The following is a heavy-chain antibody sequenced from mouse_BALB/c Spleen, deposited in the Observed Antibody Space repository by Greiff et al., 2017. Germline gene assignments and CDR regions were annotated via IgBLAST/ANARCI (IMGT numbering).Heavy chain of an antibody. J-gene: IGHJ4*01. CDR2: IRNKANGYTT. CDR1: GFTFTDYY. V-gene: IGHV7-3*02. D-gene: IGHD2-3*01. CDR3: ARALYDGYYVNAMDY. Sequence: EVKLMESGGGLVQPGGSLRLSCATSGFTFTDYYMSWVRQPPGKALEWLGFIRNKANGYTTEYSASVKGRFTISRDNSQSILYLQMNTLRAEDSATYYCARALYDGYYVNAMDYWGQGTSVTVSS.